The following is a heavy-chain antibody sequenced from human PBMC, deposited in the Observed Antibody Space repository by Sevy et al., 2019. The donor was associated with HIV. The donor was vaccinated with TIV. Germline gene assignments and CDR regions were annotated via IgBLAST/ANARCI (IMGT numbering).Heavy chain of an antibody. V-gene: IGHV4-34*01. CDR1: GGSFSGYY. Sequence: SETLSLTCAVYGGSFSGYYWSWIRQSPGKGLEWIGEINHSGSTNYNPSLKSRVTISVDTSKNQFSLKLSSVTAADTAVYYCARGGIAVAGPYYYYGMDVWGQGTTVTVSS. J-gene: IGHJ6*02. D-gene: IGHD6-19*01. CDR3: ARGGIAVAGPYYYYGMDV. CDR2: INHSGST.